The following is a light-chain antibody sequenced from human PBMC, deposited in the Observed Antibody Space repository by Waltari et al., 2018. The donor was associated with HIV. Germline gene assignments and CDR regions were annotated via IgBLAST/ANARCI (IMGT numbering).Light chain of an antibody. J-gene: IGLJ3*02. Sequence: QSALTQPASVSGSPGQSITISCTGTSSDVGGYHYFSWYQQYPGKAPKLMIYEVSNRPSGVSNRFSGSKSVSTASLTISGLQAEDEADYYCNSYTKNNTWVFGGGTKLTVL. V-gene: IGLV2-14*01. CDR3: NSYTKNNTWV. CDR2: EVS. CDR1: SSDVGGYHY.